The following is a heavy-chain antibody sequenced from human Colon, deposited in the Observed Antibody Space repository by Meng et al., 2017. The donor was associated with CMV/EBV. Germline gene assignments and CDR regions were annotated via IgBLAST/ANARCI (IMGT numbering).Heavy chain of an antibody. J-gene: IGHJ4*02. Sequence: QDHLIQSGDEVKKPGASGKVSCKTSGYTFTAKHLHWVRHAPGQGLEWMGWIYPQNGGTYFAQKFQGRVTMTSDTSISTAYMELSSLTSDDTAIYYCIKEDWYFDFWGQGTLVTVSS. CDR3: IKEDWYFDF. D-gene: IGHD2-21*01. CDR2: IYPQNGGT. V-gene: IGHV1-2*02. CDR1: GYTFTAKH.